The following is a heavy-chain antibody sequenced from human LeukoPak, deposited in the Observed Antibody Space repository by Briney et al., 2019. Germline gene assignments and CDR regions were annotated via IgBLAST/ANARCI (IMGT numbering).Heavy chain of an antibody. CDR2: INHSGST. V-gene: IGHV4-34*01. CDR1: GGSFSGYY. Sequence: SETLSLTCAVYGGSFSGYYWSWIRQPPGKGLEWIGEINHSGSTNYNPSLKSRVTISVDTSKNQFSLKLSSVTAADTAVYYCARVVISPSTLDYWGQGTLVTVSS. D-gene: IGHD3-10*01. CDR3: ARVVISPSTLDY. J-gene: IGHJ4*02.